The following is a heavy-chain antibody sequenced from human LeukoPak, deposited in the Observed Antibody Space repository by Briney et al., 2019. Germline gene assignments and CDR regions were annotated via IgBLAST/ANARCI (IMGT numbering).Heavy chain of an antibody. J-gene: IGHJ5*02. Sequence: SGTLSLTCAVSGGSISSTNWWSWVRQPPGKGLEWIGEIYRSGTTNYKPSLKSRVTISLDKSRNHFSLKLTSVTAADSAVYYCARARTTNYYDSSGYPNWFDPWGQGTLVAVSS. D-gene: IGHD3-22*01. CDR1: GGSISSTNW. CDR3: ARARTTNYYDSSGYPNWFDP. V-gene: IGHV4-4*02. CDR2: IYRSGTT.